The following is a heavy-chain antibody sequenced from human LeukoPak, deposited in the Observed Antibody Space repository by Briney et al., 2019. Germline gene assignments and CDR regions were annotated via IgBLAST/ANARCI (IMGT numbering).Heavy chain of an antibody. D-gene: IGHD6-19*01. CDR1: GITFDSAW. CDR2: ISPEGSEK. V-gene: IGHV3-7*01. CDR3: ARDASGWSVY. Sequence: GGSLRLSCATSGITFDSAWMSWLRQAPGKGLEWVANISPEGSEKYSVDSVKGRFTVSRDNAKKSLYLQMNSLRTEDTAVYYCARDASGWSVYWGQGTLVTVSS. J-gene: IGHJ4*02.